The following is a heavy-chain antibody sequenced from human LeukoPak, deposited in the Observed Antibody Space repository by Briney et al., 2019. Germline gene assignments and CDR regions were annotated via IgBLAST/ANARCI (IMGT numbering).Heavy chain of an antibody. J-gene: IGHJ4*02. CDR3: AKDRYSTSSCFDY. Sequence: PGRSLRLSCAASGFTFDDYAMHWVRQAPGKGLEWVSGISWNSGSVDHADSVKGRFTISRDNAKNSLYLQMNSLRAEDMALYFCAKDRYSTSSCFDYWGQGTLVTVSS. CDR2: ISWNSGSV. CDR1: GFTFDDYA. V-gene: IGHV3-9*03. D-gene: IGHD6-6*01.